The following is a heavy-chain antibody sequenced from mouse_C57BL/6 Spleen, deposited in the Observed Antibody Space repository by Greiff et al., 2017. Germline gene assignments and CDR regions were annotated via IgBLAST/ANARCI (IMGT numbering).Heavy chain of an antibody. Sequence: VQLVEPGPELVKPGASVKISCKASGYAFSSSWMNWVKQRPGKGLEWIGRIYPGDGDTNYNGKFKGKATLTADKSSSTAYMQLSSLTSEDSAVYFCAREIITTVEATDYWGQGTSLTVSS. CDR3: AREIITTVEATDY. CDR2: IYPGDGDT. CDR1: GYAFSSSW. D-gene: IGHD1-1*01. J-gene: IGHJ2*02. V-gene: IGHV1-82*01.